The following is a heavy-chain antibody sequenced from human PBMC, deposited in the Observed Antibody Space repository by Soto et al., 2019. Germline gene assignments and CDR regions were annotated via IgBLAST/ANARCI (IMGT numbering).Heavy chain of an antibody. CDR1: GASITGSSY. CDR2: FSLSGTT. J-gene: IGHJ4*02. CDR3: ARGMTPPGAPAWYYFDS. V-gene: IGHV4-4*07. Sequence: QVQLQESGPGLMKPSETLSPTCTVSGASITGSSYWSWIRQPAGKGLEWIGRFSLSGTTNYNPSLRSRVTMSADVSKNQFSLRLTSVTAADTALYYCARGMTPPGAPAWYYFDSWGQGTLVTVSS. D-gene: IGHD2-8*02.